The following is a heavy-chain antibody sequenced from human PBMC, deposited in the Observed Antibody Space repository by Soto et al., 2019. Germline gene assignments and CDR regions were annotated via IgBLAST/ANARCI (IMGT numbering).Heavy chain of an antibody. CDR2: IKQDGSEK. V-gene: IGHV3-7*01. D-gene: IGHD6-13*01. CDR3: ARDTEQQEFYFDY. CDR1: GFTFSSYW. Sequence: GGSLRLSCAASGFTFSSYWMSWVRQAPVNGLEWVANIKQDGSEKYYVDSVKGRFTISRDYAKNSLYLQMNSLRVEDMAVYYCARDTEQQEFYFDYWGQGTLVTVSS. J-gene: IGHJ4*02.